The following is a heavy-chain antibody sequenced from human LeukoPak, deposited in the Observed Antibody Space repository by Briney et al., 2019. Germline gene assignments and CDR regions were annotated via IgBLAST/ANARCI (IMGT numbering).Heavy chain of an antibody. Sequence: ASVKVSCKASGYTFTSYGISWVRQAPGQGLEWMGWISAYNGNTNYAQKLQGRVTMPTDTSTSTAYMELRSLRSDDTAVYYCARGRYYYGSGSYYNRPHDYWGQGTLVTVSS. CDR2: ISAYNGNT. V-gene: IGHV1-18*01. CDR1: GYTFTSYG. D-gene: IGHD3-10*01. J-gene: IGHJ4*02. CDR3: ARGRYYYGSGSYYNRPHDY.